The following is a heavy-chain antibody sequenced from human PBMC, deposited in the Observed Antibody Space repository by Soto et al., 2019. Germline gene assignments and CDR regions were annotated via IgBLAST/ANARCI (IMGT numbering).Heavy chain of an antibody. V-gene: IGHV4-59*01. CDR2: VYYGGT. CDR3: VSYRGAFYFAH. Sequence: SETLSLTCTVSGGSMSSNYWSWIRQSPAKGLEWIGFVYYGGTNYNPSFESRVTMSVDTPKKQFSLELSDVTAADTAVYYCVSYRGAFYFAHWGQGTLVTVSS. J-gene: IGHJ4*02. D-gene: IGHD4-4*01. CDR1: GGSMSSNY.